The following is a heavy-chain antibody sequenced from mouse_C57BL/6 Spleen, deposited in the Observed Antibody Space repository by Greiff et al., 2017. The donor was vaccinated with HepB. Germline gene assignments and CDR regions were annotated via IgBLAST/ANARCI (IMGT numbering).Heavy chain of an antibody. CDR2: ILPGSDST. D-gene: IGHD1-1*01. Sequence: QVQLQQSGAELMKPGASVKLSCKATGYTFTGYWIEWVKQRPGHGLEWIGEILPGSDSTNYNEKFKGKATFTADTSSNTAYMQLSSLTTEDSAIYYCARGDYGSSYWYFDVWGTGTTVTVSS. CDR3: ARGDYGSSYWYFDV. CDR1: GYTFTGYW. V-gene: IGHV1-9*01. J-gene: IGHJ1*03.